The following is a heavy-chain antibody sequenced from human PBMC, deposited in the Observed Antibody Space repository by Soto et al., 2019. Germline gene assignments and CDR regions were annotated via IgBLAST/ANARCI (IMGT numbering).Heavy chain of an antibody. CDR3: ATVPEYSYGFDY. J-gene: IGHJ4*02. V-gene: IGHV1-24*01. CDR2: FDPEDGET. D-gene: IGHD5-18*01. Sequence: ASVKDSCKVSGYTLTELSMHWVRQAPGKGLEWMGGFDPEDGETIYAQKFQGRVTMTEDTSTDTAYMELSSLRSEDTAVYYCATVPEYSYGFDYWGQGTLVTVSS. CDR1: GYTLTELS.